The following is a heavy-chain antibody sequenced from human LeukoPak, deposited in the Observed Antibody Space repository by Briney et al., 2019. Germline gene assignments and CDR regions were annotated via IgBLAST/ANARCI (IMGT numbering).Heavy chain of an antibody. D-gene: IGHD3-3*01. CDR3: ARQNNFDFWSGLFDY. V-gene: IGHV4-39*01. J-gene: IGHJ4*02. CDR2: IHYVGST. Sequence: PSETLSLTCTVSGGPFSNYNYYWGWIRQSPGKGLEWIGSIHYVGSTYYNPSLKSRVTISVDTSKNQFSLNLSSVTAADTAVYYCARQNNFDFWSGLFDYWGLGALVTVSS. CDR1: GGPFSNYNYY.